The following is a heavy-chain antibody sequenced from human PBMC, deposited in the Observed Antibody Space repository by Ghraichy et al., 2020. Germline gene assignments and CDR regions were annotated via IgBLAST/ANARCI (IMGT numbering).Heavy chain of an antibody. Sequence: GESLNISCAASGFTFSSYGMHWVRQAPGKGLEWVAVISYDGSNKYYADSVKGRFTISRDNSKKTLYLQMNSLRAEDTAVYYCANEGHDSSGYEDYWGQGTLVTVSS. CDR2: ISYDGSNK. D-gene: IGHD3-22*01. CDR3: ANEGHDSSGYEDY. CDR1: GFTFSSYG. V-gene: IGHV3-30*18. J-gene: IGHJ4*02.